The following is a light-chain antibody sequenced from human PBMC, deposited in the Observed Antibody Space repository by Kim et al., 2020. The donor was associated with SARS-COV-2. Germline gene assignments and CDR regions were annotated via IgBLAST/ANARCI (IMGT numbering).Light chain of an antibody. CDR1: NIGSKS. J-gene: IGLJ2*01. CDR2: GKN. V-gene: IGLV3-19*01. CDR3: NSRDSSGNHLV. Sequence: GKTARITCGGNNIGSKSVHWDQQKPGQAPVLVIYGKNNRPSGIPDRFSGSSSGNTASLTITGAQAEDEADYYCNSRDSSGNHLVFGGGTQLTVL.